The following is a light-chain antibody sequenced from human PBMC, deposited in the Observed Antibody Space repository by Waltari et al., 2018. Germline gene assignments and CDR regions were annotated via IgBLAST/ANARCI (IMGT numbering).Light chain of an antibody. CDR1: NIGSKS. CDR3: QVWDSSSDHVV. J-gene: IGLJ2*01. V-gene: IGLV3-21*03. Sequence: SYVLTQPPSVSVAPGKTAGITCGGNNIGSKSVHWYQQKPGQAPVLVVYDDSDRPSGIPERFAGSNSGNTATLTISSVEAGDEADYYCQVWDSSSDHVVFGGGTKLTVL. CDR2: DDS.